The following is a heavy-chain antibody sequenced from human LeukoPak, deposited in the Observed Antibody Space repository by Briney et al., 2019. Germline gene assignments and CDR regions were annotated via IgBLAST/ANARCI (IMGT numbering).Heavy chain of an antibody. CDR1: GGSISSYY. V-gene: IGHV4-4*07. Sequence: SETLSLTCTVSGGSISSYYWSWIRQPAGKGLEWIGRIYTSGSTNYSPSLKSRVTMSVDTSKNQFSLKLSSVTAADTAVYYCARVRGYSSGWHEGFDYWGQGTLVTVSS. CDR3: ARVRGYSSGWHEGFDY. D-gene: IGHD6-19*01. CDR2: IYTSGST. J-gene: IGHJ4*02.